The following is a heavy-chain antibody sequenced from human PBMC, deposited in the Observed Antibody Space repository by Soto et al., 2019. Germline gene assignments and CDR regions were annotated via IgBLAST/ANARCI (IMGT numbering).Heavy chain of an antibody. CDR1: GGSISSYY. CDR2: IYYSGST. J-gene: IGHJ5*02. CDR3: ARVLGFAGDYYYDSSGYYYRNWFDP. Sequence: SETLSLTCTVSGGSISSYYWSWIRQPPGKGLEWIGYIYYSGSTNYNPSLKSRVTISVDTSKNQFSLKLSSVTAADTAVYYCARVLGFAGDYYYDSSGYYYRNWFDPWGQGTLVTV. V-gene: IGHV4-59*01. D-gene: IGHD3-22*01.